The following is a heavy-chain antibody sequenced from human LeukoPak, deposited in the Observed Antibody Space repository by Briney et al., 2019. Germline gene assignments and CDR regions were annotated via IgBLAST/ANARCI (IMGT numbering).Heavy chain of an antibody. Sequence: PGGSLRLSCAASGFTVSSYYMSWVRQAPGKGLEWVSAITAGGGSTYYADSVKGRFTIFRDNSKNTLYLQMNSLRAEDTAVYYCAKRPSTILVIDYWGQGTLVTVSS. J-gene: IGHJ4*02. CDR3: AKRPSTILVIDY. V-gene: IGHV3-23*01. CDR2: ITAGGGST. CDR1: GFTVSSYY. D-gene: IGHD1-26*01.